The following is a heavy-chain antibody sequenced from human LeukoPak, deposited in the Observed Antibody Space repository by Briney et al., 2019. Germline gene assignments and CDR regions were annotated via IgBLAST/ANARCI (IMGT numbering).Heavy chain of an antibody. D-gene: IGHD7-27*01. V-gene: IGHV3-23*01. CDR1: RFTFSSYA. CDR2: ITDSGGNT. J-gene: IGHJ4*02. CDR3: AKAAGDTYYRVFGY. Sequence: GGSLRLSCAASRFTFSSYAMSWVRQAPGKGLEWVSGITDSGGNTYYADSVKGRFTISRDNSNNMVYLQMNSLRAEDMAKYYCAKAAGDTYYRVFGYWGQGILVTVSS.